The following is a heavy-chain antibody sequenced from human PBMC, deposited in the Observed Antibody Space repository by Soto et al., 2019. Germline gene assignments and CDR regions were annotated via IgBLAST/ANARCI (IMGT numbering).Heavy chain of an antibody. J-gene: IGHJ4*02. CDR3: ARDYGDGSGSYYARFDY. D-gene: IGHD3-10*01. V-gene: IGHV1-69*10. CDR1: GGTFSSYA. CDR2: IIPIFGIA. Sequence: SVKVSCKASGGTFSSYAISWVRQAPGQGLEWMGGIIPIFGIANYAQKFQGRVTITADKSTSTAYMELSSLRSEDTAVYYCARDYGDGSGSYYARFDYWGQGTLVTVSS.